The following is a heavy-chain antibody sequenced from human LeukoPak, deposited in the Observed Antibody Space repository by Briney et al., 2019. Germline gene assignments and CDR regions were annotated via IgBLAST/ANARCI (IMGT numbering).Heavy chain of an antibody. CDR3: ARSYSSSWSLYYYYYGMDV. D-gene: IGHD6-13*01. V-gene: IGHV1-18*01. CDR1: GYTFTSYG. J-gene: IGHJ6*02. CDR2: ISAYNGNT. Sequence: EASVKVSCKASGYTFTSYGISWVRQAPGQGLEWMGWISAYNGNTNYAQKLQGRVTMTTDTSTSTAYMELRSLRSDDTAVYYCARSYSSSWSLYYYYYGMDVWGQGTTVTVSS.